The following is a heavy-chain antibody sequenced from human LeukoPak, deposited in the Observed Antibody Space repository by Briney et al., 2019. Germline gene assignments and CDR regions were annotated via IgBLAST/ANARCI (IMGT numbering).Heavy chain of an antibody. CDR2: MNPNSGNT. CDR1: GYIFNDYD. Sequence: ASVKVSCKASGYIFNDYDIYWVRQAAGQGLEWMGWMNPNSGNTGYAQKFQGRITMTRDTSITTAYMELSGLMPEDTAVYYCAREPTRGRAGDNSFDIWGQGTMVTVSS. V-gene: IGHV1-8*01. CDR3: AREPTRGRAGDNSFDI. J-gene: IGHJ3*02. D-gene: IGHD7-27*01.